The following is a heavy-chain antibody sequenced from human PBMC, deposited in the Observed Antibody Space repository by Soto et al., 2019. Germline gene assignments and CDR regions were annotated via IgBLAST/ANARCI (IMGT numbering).Heavy chain of an antibody. CDR3: ARLTSGYYANFDY. J-gene: IGHJ4*02. CDR2: INHSGST. CDR1: GGSFSGYY. Sequence: SETLSLTCAVYGGSFSGYYWSWIRQPPGKGLEWIGEINHSGSTNYNPSLKSRVTISVDGSKNHFSLELSSVTAADMAVYYCARLTSGYYANFDYWGQGTLVTVSS. D-gene: IGHD3-22*01. V-gene: IGHV4-34*01.